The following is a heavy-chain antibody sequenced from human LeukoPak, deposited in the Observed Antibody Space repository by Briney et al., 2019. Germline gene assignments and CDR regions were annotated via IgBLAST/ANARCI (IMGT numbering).Heavy chain of an antibody. D-gene: IGHD3-16*01. CDR1: GGSISSGSYY. CDR3: ARAEGGYFDY. Sequence: SSETLSLTCTVSGGSISSGSYYWSWIRQPAGKGLEWIGRIYTSGSTNYNPSLKSRVTISVDTSKNQFSLKLSSVTAADTAVYYCARAEGGYFDYWGQGTLVTVSS. CDR2: IYTSGST. V-gene: IGHV4-61*02. J-gene: IGHJ4*02.